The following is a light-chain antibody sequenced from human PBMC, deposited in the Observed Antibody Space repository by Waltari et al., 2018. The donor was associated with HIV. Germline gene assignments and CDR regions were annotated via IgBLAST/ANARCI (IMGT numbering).Light chain of an antibody. CDR3: SSYTYNSYRSSSTPDYV. J-gene: IGLJ1*01. CDR1: SSDVGGYNY. CDR2: DVN. Sequence: QSALTQPASVSGSPGQSITISCAGTSSDVGGYNYVSWYQQHPGKAPKLIIYDVNKRPSGVSNRFSGSKSGNTASLTISGLQAEDEADYYCSSYTYNSYRSSSTPDYVFGAGTKVTVL. V-gene: IGLV2-14*01.